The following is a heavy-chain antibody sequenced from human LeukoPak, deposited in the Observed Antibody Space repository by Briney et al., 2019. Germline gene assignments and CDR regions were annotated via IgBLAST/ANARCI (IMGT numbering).Heavy chain of an antibody. J-gene: IGHJ4*02. Sequence: GGSLRLSCAASGFIFSTYSMNWVRQAPGKGLEWVSYISSSGSTIYYADSVKGRFTISRDNAKNSLYLQMNSLRAEDTAVYYCARDEDIVVVPAARPSDYWGQGTLVTVSS. CDR1: GFIFSTYS. CDR3: ARDEDIVVVPAARPSDY. D-gene: IGHD2-2*01. CDR2: ISSSGSTI. V-gene: IGHV3-48*04.